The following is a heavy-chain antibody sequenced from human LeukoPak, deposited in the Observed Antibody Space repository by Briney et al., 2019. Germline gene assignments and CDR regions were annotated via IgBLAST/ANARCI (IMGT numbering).Heavy chain of an antibody. CDR2: IYYSGST. D-gene: IGHD3-22*01. J-gene: IGHJ3*02. V-gene: IGHV4-59*01. CDR1: GGSISSYY. CDR3: ARDPRDYYDSSEGAFDI. Sequence: PSETLSLTCTVSGGSISSYYWSWIRQPPGKGLEWIGYIYYSGSTNYNPSLKSRVTISVDTSKNQFSLRLSSVTAADTAVYYCARDPRDYYDSSEGAFDIWGQGTMVTVSS.